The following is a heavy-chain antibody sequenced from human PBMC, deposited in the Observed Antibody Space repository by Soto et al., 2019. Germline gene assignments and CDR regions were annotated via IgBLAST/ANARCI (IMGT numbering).Heavy chain of an antibody. J-gene: IGHJ3*02. CDR1: GYPFTSRY. V-gene: IGHV1-45*02. D-gene: IGHD2-21*02. CDR2: ITPFSGVT. CDR3: TTESVVVTAADAFDI. Sequence: CKASGYPFTSRYLHWVRQAPGQALEWMGWITPFSGVTNYAQKFQDRVTITGDTSMNTVYMELSSLRSEDTAMYYCTTESVVVTAADAFDIWGQGTMVTVSS.